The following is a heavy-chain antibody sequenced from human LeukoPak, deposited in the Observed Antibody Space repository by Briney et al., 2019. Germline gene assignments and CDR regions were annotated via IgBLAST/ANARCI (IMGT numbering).Heavy chain of an antibody. CDR1: GFTFGDYP. V-gene: IGHV3-49*03. Sequence: PGGSLRLSCTASGFTFGDYPMSWFRQAPGKGLGWVSFIRSKAYGGTTEYAASVKGRFTISRDDSRSIAYLQMNSLKTEDTAVYYCTRVFWDWGQGTLVTVSS. J-gene: IGHJ1*01. D-gene: IGHD3-3*01. CDR3: TRVFWD. CDR2: IRSKAYGGTT.